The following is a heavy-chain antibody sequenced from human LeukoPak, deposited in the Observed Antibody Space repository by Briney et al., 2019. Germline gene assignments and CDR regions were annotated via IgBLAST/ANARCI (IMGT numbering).Heavy chain of an antibody. CDR3: ARAWTTGMSSYFDY. CDR1: GFTFSSYS. D-gene: IGHD4-17*01. CDR2: ISSSSSYI. Sequence: GGSLRLSCAASGFTFSSYSMNWVRQAPGKGLEWVSSISSSSSYIYYADSVKGRFTISRDNAKNSLYLQMNSLRAEDTAVYYCARAWTTGMSSYFDYWGQGTLVTVSS. V-gene: IGHV3-21*01. J-gene: IGHJ4*02.